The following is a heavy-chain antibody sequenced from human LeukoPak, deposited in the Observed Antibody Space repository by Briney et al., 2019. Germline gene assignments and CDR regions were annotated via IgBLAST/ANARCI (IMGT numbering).Heavy chain of an antibody. CDR2: IYYSGST. V-gene: IGHV4-59*01. J-gene: IGHJ4*02. CDR3: ARGGGYSGYDFGY. D-gene: IGHD5-12*01. Sequence: SETLSLTCTVYGGSISSDYWRWIRQPPGKGLEWIGYIYYSGSTNYNPSLKSRVTISVDTSKNQFSLNLSSVTAADTAVYYCARGGGYSGYDFGYWGQGTLVTVSS. CDR1: GGSISSDY.